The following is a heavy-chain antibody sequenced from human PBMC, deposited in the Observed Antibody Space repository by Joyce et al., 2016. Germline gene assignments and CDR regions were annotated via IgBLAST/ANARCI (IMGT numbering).Heavy chain of an antibody. D-gene: IGHD3-10*01. J-gene: IGHJ4*02. CDR2: ISFDGGKK. CDR3: AKDDGENTGSIDF. Sequence: GFTFTAYGFHWVRQAPGKGLEWVAVISFDGGKKYYADSVKGRFTISRDDSKTSLYLQMNSLRTEDTAIYYCAKDDGENTGSIDFWGQGTPVTVSS. CDR1: GFTFTAYG. V-gene: IGHV3-30*18.